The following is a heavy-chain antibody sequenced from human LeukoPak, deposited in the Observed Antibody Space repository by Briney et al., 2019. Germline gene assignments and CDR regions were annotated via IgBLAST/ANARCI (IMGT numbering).Heavy chain of an antibody. CDR1: GFTLSSYA. D-gene: IGHD6-19*01. J-gene: IGHJ6*03. V-gene: IGHV3-23*01. Sequence: GGSLRLSCAASGFTLSSYAMSWVRQAPGKGLEWVSAISGSGGSTYYADSVKGRFTISRDNSKNTLYLQMNSLRAEDTAVYYCAKDERYSSGWYLAGYYYYYMDVWGKETTVTISS. CDR2: ISGSGGST. CDR3: AKDERYSSGWYLAGYYYYYMDV.